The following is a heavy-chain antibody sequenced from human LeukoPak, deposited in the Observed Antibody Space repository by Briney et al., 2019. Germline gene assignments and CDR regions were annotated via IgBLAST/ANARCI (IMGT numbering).Heavy chain of an antibody. D-gene: IGHD2-2*01. CDR1: GGTFSSYA. V-gene: IGHV1-69*06. CDR2: IIPIFGTA. J-gene: IGHJ4*02. CDR3: AISSQLLTSDRIYYFDY. Sequence: GASVKVSCKASGGTFSSYAISWVRQAPGQGLEWMGGIIPIFGTANYAQKFQGRVTITADKSTSTAYMELSSLRSEDTAVYYCAISSQLLTSDRIYYFDYWGQGTLVTVSS.